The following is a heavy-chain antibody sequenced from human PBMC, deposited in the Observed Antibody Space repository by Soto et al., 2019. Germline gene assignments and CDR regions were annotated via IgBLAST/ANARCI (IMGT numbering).Heavy chain of an antibody. CDR2: TYYRSKWYN. V-gene: IGHV6-1*01. CDR1: GDSVSGNSAA. Sequence: SQTLSLTCAITGDSVSGNSAAWNWIRQSPSRGLEWLGRTYYRSKWYNDYAVSVKGRISINPDTSKNLFPLQLNSVTPEDTAVYYCARDRKGGFVMDVWGQGTTVTVSS. CDR3: ARDRKGGFVMDV. J-gene: IGHJ6*02. D-gene: IGHD3-16*01.